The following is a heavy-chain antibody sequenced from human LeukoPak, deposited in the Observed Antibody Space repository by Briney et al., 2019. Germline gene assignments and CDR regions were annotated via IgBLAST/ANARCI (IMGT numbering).Heavy chain of an antibody. D-gene: IGHD3-10*01. V-gene: IGHV3-74*01. CDR2: INSDGSST. CDR3: AKSEFRLPGNYFDY. CDR1: GFTFSSYR. J-gene: IGHJ4*02. Sequence: PGGSLRLSCAASGFTFSSYRMRWVRQAPGKGLVWVSRINSDGSSTSYADSVKGRFTISRDNAKNTLYLQMNSLRAEDTAVYYCAKSEFRLPGNYFDYWGQGTLVTVSS.